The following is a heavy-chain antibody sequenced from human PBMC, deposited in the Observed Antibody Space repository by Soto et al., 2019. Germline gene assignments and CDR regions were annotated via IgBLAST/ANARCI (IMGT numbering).Heavy chain of an antibody. Sequence: GGSLRLSCAASGFTFSSYPMSWVRQAPGKGLEWVSGFRTGADDGTTYYADSVKGRFTISRDISKNTLFLQMNSLRAEDTAIYYCAKKVNSGPGSQYFDYWGQGTLVTVSS. D-gene: IGHD3-10*01. CDR3: AKKVNSGPGSQYFDY. CDR1: GFTFSSYP. J-gene: IGHJ4*02. CDR2: FRTGADDGTT. V-gene: IGHV3-23*01.